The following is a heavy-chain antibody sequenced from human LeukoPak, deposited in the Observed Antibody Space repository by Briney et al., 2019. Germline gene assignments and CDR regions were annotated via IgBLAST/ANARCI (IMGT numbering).Heavy chain of an antibody. CDR2: MNPNSGDT. Sequence: ASVEVSCKASGYIFTSYDIDWVRQATGQGLEWMGWMNPNSGDTGYAQTFLGRVTLTRDTSISTAYMELSSLRSEDTAVYYCARGPDYDLLTGYPDYYYSMDVWGKGTTVTVSS. CDR3: ARGPDYDLLTGYPDYYYSMDV. D-gene: IGHD3-9*01. V-gene: IGHV1-8*01. CDR1: GYIFTSYD. J-gene: IGHJ6*03.